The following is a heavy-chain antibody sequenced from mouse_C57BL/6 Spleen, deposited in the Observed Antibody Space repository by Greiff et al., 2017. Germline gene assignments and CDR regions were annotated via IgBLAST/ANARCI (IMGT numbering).Heavy chain of an antibody. CDR3: ARSSIYDGYFYFDY. J-gene: IGHJ2*01. V-gene: IGHV1-55*01. D-gene: IGHD2-3*01. CDR1: GYTFTSYW. Sequence: VQLQQPGAELVKPGASVKMSCKASGYTFTSYWITWVKQRPGQGLEWIGDIYPGSGSTNYNEKFKSKATLTVDTSSSTAYMQLSNLTSEDSAVYYCARSSIYDGYFYFDYWGQGTTLTVSS. CDR2: IYPGSGST.